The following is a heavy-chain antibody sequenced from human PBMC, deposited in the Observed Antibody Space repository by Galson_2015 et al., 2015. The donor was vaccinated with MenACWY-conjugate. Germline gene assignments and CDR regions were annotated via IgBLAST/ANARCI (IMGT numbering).Heavy chain of an antibody. CDR3: ARGYSSSCCSWFDP. J-gene: IGHJ5*02. Sequence: QSGAEVKKPGESLKISCKGSGYSFTNYWIGWVRQMPGKGPELMGIIYPADSDTRYSPSFQGQVTISADKSISTAYLQWSSLKASDTAMYHCARGYSSSCCSWFDPWGQGTLVTVSS. V-gene: IGHV5-51*03. D-gene: IGHD6-13*01. CDR2: IYPADSDT. CDR1: GYSFTNYW.